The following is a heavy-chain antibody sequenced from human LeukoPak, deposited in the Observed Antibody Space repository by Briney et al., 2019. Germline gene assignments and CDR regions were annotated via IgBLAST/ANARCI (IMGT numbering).Heavy chain of an antibody. CDR1: GFTFSSYA. Sequence: PGRSLRLSCAASGFTFSSYAMHWVRQAPGKGLEWVPVISYDGSNKYYADSVKGRFTISRDNSKNTLYLQTNSLRAEDTAVYYCARDSGGSCGYWGQGTLVTVSS. CDR3: ARDSGGSCGY. V-gene: IGHV3-30-3*01. CDR2: ISYDGSNK. J-gene: IGHJ4*02. D-gene: IGHD2-15*01.